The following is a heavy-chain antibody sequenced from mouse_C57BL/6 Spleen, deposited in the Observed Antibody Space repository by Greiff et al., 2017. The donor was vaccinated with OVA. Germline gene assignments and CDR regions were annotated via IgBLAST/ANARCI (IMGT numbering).Heavy chain of an antibody. CDR2: ISSGGDYI. V-gene: IGHV5-9-1*02. J-gene: IGHJ2*01. Sequence: EVQGVESGEGLVKPGGSLKLSCAASGFTFSSYAMSWVRQTPEKRLEWVAYISSGGDYIYYADTVKGRFTISRDNARNTLYLQMSSLKSEDTAMYYCTRDRDYSSPFDYWGQGTTLTVSS. D-gene: IGHD2-5*01. CDR1: GFTFSSYA. CDR3: TRDRDYSSPFDY.